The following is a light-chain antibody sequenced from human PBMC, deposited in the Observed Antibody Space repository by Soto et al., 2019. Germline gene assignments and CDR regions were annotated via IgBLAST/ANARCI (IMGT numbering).Light chain of an antibody. V-gene: IGLV2-8*01. CDR1: SSDVGGYNY. J-gene: IGLJ2*01. CDR3: SSFAGNNNLV. CDR2: EVS. Sequence: QSVLTQPPSASGSPGQSATISYTGTSSDVGGYNYVSWYQQHPGKAPKLMISEVSKRPSGVPDRFSGSKSGNTASLTVSGLQAEDEADYYCSSFAGNNNLVFGGGTKVTVL.